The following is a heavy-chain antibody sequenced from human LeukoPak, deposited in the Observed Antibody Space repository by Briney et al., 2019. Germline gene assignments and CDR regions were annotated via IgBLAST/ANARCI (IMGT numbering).Heavy chain of an antibody. V-gene: IGHV3-23*01. Sequence: GASLRLSCAASGFTFSNYAMSWVRQAPGKGLEWVSAITGSGGNTYYADSVKGRFTISRDNSKNMVFLQMNSLRAEDTAVYYCAKWGDYDVLTGYYVSDYWGQGTLVTVSS. J-gene: IGHJ4*02. CDR2: ITGSGGNT. CDR1: GFTFSNYA. D-gene: IGHD3-9*01. CDR3: AKWGDYDVLTGYYVSDY.